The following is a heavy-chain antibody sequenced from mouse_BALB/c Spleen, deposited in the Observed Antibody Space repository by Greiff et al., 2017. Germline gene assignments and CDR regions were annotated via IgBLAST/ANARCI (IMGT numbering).Heavy chain of an antibody. J-gene: IGHJ1*01. CDR1: GYTFTYYN. CDR2: IYPYNGGT. CDR3: AKTGTWYFDV. Sequence: EVQLQQSGPELVKPGASVKISCKASGYTFTYYNMHWVKQSHGKSLEWIGYIYPYNGGTGYNQKFKSKATLTVDNSSSTAYMELRSLTSEDSAVYYCAKTGTWYFDVWGAGTTVTVSS. V-gene: IGHV1S29*02. D-gene: IGHD4-1*01.